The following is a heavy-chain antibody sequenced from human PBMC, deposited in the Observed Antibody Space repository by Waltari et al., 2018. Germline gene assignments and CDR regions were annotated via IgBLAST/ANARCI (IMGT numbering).Heavy chain of an antibody. Sequence: GSWVRQAPGNGLEGRGQDQGSGKTKYIPSFAQRFTVSVDTSTAQFSLKVTSATAADTAVYYCARDRGRVLYLDSWGQGILVTVSP. CDR2: DQGSGKT. CDR3: ARDRGRVLYLDS. J-gene: IGHJ4*02. D-gene: IGHD2-15*01. V-gene: IGHV4-4*02.